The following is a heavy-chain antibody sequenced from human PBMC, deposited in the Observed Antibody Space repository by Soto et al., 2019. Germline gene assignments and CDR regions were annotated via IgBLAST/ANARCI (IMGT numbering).Heavy chain of an antibody. CDR1: GFTFSDHY. D-gene: IGHD5-18*01. CDR3: DRCGLSYGEFEY. J-gene: IGHJ4*02. Sequence: EVQLVESGGGLVQPGGSLRLSCAASGFTFSDHYMDWVRQAPGKGPEWVARIRDKPHSYTTEYAASVKGRFTISRDDSKNSLSLQMNNLKTDDTAVYYCDRCGLSYGEFEYWGQGTLVTVSS. V-gene: IGHV3-72*01. CDR2: IRDKPHSYTT.